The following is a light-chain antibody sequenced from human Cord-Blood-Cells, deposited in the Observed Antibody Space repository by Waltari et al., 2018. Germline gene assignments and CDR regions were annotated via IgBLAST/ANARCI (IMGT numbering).Light chain of an antibody. CDR1: QSISSY. V-gene: IGKV1-39*01. J-gene: IGKJ4*01. CDR3: QQSYSTPLT. CDR2: AAS. Sequence: DIQMTQSPSSLSASVGDRVTITCRASQSISSYLNWYQQKPGKAPKLLICAASSLQSGVPSRFSGSGSGTDFTLTISSLQPEDFATYYCQQSYSTPLTVGGGTKVEIK.